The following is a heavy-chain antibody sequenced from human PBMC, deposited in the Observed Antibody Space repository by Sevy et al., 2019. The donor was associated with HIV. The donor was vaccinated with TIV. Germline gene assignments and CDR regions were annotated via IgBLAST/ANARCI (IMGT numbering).Heavy chain of an antibody. CDR3: AREGSIRVGATHDAFDI. Sequence: GGSLRLSCAASGFTFSSYGMHWVRQAPGKGLEWVAVIWYDGSNKYYAYSVKGRFTISRDNSKNTLYLQMNSLRAEDTAVYYCAREGSIRVGATHDAFDIWGQGTMVTVSS. CDR1: GFTFSSYG. D-gene: IGHD1-26*01. J-gene: IGHJ3*02. CDR2: IWYDGSNK. V-gene: IGHV3-33*01.